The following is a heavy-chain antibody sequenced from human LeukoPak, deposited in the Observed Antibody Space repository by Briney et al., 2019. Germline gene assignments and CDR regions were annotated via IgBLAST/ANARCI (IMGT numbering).Heavy chain of an antibody. V-gene: IGHV3-7*01. CDR2: INQDGSEK. D-gene: IGHD3-22*01. J-gene: IGHJ4*02. CDR1: GFTFVRHW. Sequence: GGSLRLSCVASGFTFVRHWMTWVRQAPGKGLEWVANINQDGSEKYYVDSVKGRFTISRDNAKNSLYLQMNSLRAADTAVYYCAKDPTHYRVWDDYDSTVLSYWGQGTLVTVSS. CDR3: AKDPTHYRVWDDYDSTVLSY.